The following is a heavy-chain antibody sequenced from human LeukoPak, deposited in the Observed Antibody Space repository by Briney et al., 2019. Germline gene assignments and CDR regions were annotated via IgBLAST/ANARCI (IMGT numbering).Heavy chain of an antibody. D-gene: IGHD6-13*01. Sequence: PGGSLRLSCAASGFTFSSYAMSWVRQAPGKGLEWVSAISCSGGSTYYADSVKGRFTISRDNSKNTLYLQMNSLRAAATAVYSCAKDSSSWYDNWFAPWGQGTLVTVSS. V-gene: IGHV3-23*01. CDR3: AKDSSSWYDNWFAP. J-gene: IGHJ5*02. CDR2: ISCSGGST. CDR1: GFTFSSYA.